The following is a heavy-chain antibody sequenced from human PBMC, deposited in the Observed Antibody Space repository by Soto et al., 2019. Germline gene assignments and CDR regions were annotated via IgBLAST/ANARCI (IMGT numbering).Heavy chain of an antibody. Sequence: GGSLRLSCAASGFTFSSYAMSWVRQAPGKGLEWVSAISGSGGSTYYADSVKGQFTISRDNSKNTLYLQMNSLRAEDTAVYYCAKDPFWSGYYYFDYWGQGTLVTVSS. J-gene: IGHJ4*02. D-gene: IGHD3-3*01. V-gene: IGHV3-23*01. CDR2: ISGSGGST. CDR1: GFTFSSYA. CDR3: AKDPFWSGYYYFDY.